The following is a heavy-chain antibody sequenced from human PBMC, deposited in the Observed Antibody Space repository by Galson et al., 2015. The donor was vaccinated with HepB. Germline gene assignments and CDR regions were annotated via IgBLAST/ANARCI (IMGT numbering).Heavy chain of an antibody. CDR1: GFTFSSYA. J-gene: IGHJ4*02. Sequence: SLRLSCAASGFTFSSYAIHWVRQAPGKGLEWVAVISHDGTNKYYADSVKGRFTLSRDNSKNTLYLQINSLRAEDTAVYYCARVPYSFFGFWGGVDYWGQGTLVTVSS. CDR3: ARVPYSFFGFWGGVDY. D-gene: IGHD2-21*01. CDR2: ISHDGTNK. V-gene: IGHV3-30-3*01.